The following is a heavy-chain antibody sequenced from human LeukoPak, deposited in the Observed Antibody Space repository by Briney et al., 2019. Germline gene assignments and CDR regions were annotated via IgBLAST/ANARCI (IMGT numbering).Heavy chain of an antibody. J-gene: IGHJ4*02. CDR1: GGSFSGYY. D-gene: IGHD3-3*01. V-gene: IGHV4-34*01. Sequence: KPSETLSLTCAVYGGSFSGYYWSWIRQPPGKGLEWIGEINHSGSTNYNPSLKSRVTISVDTSKNQFSLKLSSVTAADTAVYYCAITYDFWSGYRDYWGQGTLVTVSS. CDR3: AITYDFWSGYRDY. CDR2: INHSGST.